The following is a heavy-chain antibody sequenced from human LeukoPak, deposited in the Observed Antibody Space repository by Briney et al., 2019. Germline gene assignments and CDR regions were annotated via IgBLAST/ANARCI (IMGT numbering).Heavy chain of an antibody. CDR3: ARVDDIVVVPAAMGVRSGAYYYYGMDV. CDR1: GGTFSSYA. J-gene: IGHJ6*04. Sequence: GASVKVSCKASGGTFSSYAISWVRQAPGQGLEWMGGIIPIFGTANYARKFQGRVTITADESTSTAYMELSSLRSEDTAVYYCARVDDIVVVPAAMGVRSGAYYYYGMDVWGKGTTVTVSS. V-gene: IGHV1-69*01. CDR2: IIPIFGTA. D-gene: IGHD2-2*01.